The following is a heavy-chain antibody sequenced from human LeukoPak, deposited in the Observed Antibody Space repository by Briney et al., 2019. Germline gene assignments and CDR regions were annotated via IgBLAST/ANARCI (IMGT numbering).Heavy chain of an antibody. CDR2: IIPILGIA. CDR1: GGTFSSYA. V-gene: IGHV1-69*04. Sequence: SVKVSCKASGGTFSSYAISWVRQAPGQGLEWMGRIIPILGIANYAQKFQGRVTITADKSTSTAYMELSSLRSEDTAVYYCARLGYCSGGSCLDYYGMDVWGQGTTVTVSS. J-gene: IGHJ6*02. CDR3: ARLGYCSGGSCLDYYGMDV. D-gene: IGHD2-15*01.